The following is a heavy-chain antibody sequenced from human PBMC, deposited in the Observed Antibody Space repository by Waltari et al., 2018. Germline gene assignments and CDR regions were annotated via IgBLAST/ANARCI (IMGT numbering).Heavy chain of an antibody. Sequence: QLQLQESGPGLVKPSETLSLTCTVSGGSISSSSYYWGWIRKPPGKGLEWIGSIYYSGSTYYNPSLKSRVTISVDTSKNQFSLKLSSVTAADTAVYYCARDLLDPGYYYYGMDVWGQGTTVTVSS. V-gene: IGHV4-39*07. J-gene: IGHJ6*02. CDR2: IYYSGST. CDR3: ARDLLDPGYYYYGMDV. CDR1: GGSISSSSYY.